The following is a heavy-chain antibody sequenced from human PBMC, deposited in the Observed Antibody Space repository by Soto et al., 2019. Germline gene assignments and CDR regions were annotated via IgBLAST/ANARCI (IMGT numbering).Heavy chain of an antibody. CDR3: ARDPVVVVAADDDAFDI. V-gene: IGHV3-33*01. CDR1: GFTFSSYG. J-gene: IGHJ3*02. CDR2: IWYDGSNK. Sequence: GGSLRLSCAASGFTFSSYGMHWVRQAPGKGLEWVAVIWYDGSNKYYADSVKGRFTISRDNSKNTLYLQMNSLRAEDTAVYYCARDPVVVVAADDDAFDIWGQGTMVTVSS. D-gene: IGHD2-15*01.